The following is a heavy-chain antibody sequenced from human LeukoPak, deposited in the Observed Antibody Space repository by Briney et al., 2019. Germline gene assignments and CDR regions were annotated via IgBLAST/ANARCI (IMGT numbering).Heavy chain of an antibody. CDR2: INPSGGST. CDR3: ASHGTYGSGSYYNDLFLGY. D-gene: IGHD3-10*01. J-gene: IGHJ4*02. V-gene: IGHV1-46*01. CDR1: GYTFTDYY. Sequence: GASVKVSCKASGYTFTDYYIHWVRQAPGQGLEWMGIINPSGGSTSYAQKFQGRVTMTRDTSTSAVYMELSSLRSEDTAVYYCASHGTYGSGSYYNDLFLGYWGQGTLVTVSP.